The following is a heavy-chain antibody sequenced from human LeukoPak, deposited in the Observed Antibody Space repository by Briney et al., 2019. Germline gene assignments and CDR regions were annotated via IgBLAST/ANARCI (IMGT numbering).Heavy chain of an antibody. Sequence: SETLSLTCTVSGGSISSGSYYWSWIRRPAGKGLEWIGRIYTSGSTNYNPSLKSRVTISVDTSKNQFSLKLSSVTAADTAVYYCASGLVGATTDYWGQGTLVTVSS. CDR1: GGSISSGSYY. CDR2: IYTSGST. CDR3: ASGLVGATTDY. J-gene: IGHJ4*02. D-gene: IGHD1-26*01. V-gene: IGHV4-61*02.